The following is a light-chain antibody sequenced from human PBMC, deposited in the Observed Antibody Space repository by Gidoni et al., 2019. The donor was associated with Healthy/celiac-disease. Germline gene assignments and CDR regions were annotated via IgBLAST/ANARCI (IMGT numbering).Light chain of an antibody. V-gene: IGKV3-11*01. CDR2: DAS. J-gene: IGKJ4*01. Sequence: EIVLTQSPATLSLSPGERATLSCRASQSVSSYLAWYQQQPGQAPRLLIYDASKRATGIPARFSGSGSGTDFTLTSSSLEPGDFAVYYCQQRSNWLLPFGGGTKVEIK. CDR1: QSVSSY. CDR3: QQRSNWLLP.